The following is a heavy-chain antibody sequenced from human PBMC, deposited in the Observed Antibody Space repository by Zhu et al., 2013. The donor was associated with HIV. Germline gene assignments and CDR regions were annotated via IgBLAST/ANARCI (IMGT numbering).Heavy chain of an antibody. CDR1: GGSISSGGYS. D-gene: IGHD5-12*01. Sequence: VQLQESGSGLVKPPQTLSLTCAVSGGSISSGGYSWSWIRQPPGKGLEWIGYIYHSGSTYYNPSLKSRVTTSVDTSKNQFSLKLSSVTAADTAVYYCASVPIVATIPPSSSNYFDYWGQGTLVTVSS. CDR3: ASVPIVATIPPSSSNYFDY. CDR2: IYHSGST. V-gene: IGHV4-30-2*01. J-gene: IGHJ4*02.